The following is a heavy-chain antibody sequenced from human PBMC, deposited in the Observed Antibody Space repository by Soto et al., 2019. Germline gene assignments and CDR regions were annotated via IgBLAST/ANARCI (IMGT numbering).Heavy chain of an antibody. V-gene: IGHV4-61*01. CDR3: AASAPPATNYYYAMDV. CDR1: GGSVSSGSFY. CDR2: FYDSGST. D-gene: IGHD5-12*01. J-gene: IGHJ6*02. Sequence: PSETLSLTCTDSGGSVSSGSFYWSWIRRPPGKGLEWFGYFYDSGSTNYNPSLRSRVTMSVDTSKNQFSLKLSSVTAADTAVYYCAASAPPATNYYYAMDVWGQGTTVTVSS.